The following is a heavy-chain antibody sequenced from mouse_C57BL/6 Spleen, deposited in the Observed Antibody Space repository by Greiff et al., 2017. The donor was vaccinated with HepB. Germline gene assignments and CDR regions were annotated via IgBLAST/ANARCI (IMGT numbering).Heavy chain of an antibody. D-gene: IGHD1-1*01. V-gene: IGHV1-15*01. J-gene: IGHJ4*01. Sequence: VQLQESGAELVRPGASVTLSCKASGYTFTDYEMHWVKQTPVHGLEWIGAIDPETGGTAYNQKFKGKAILTADKSSSTAYMELRSLTSEDSAVYYCAPITTDYWGQGTSVTVSS. CDR2: IDPETGGT. CDR1: GYTFTDYE. CDR3: APITTDY.